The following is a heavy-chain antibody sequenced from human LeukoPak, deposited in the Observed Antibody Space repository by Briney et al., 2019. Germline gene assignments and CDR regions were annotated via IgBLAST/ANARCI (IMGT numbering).Heavy chain of an antibody. D-gene: IGHD4-17*01. J-gene: IGHJ4*02. Sequence: GGSLRLSCAASGFTFSNYGMNWVRQGPGKGLEWVAFIRYDGSNKYYADSVKGRFTISRDNSKNTLYLQMNSLRAEDTAVYYCAKSNGDYVSVFDYWGQGTLVTVSS. V-gene: IGHV3-30*02. CDR2: IRYDGSNK. CDR3: AKSNGDYVSVFDY. CDR1: GFTFSNYG.